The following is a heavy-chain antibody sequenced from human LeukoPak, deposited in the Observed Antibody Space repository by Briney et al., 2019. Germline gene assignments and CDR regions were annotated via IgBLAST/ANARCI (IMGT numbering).Heavy chain of an antibody. J-gene: IGHJ3*02. CDR2: IYHSGST. CDR3: ARAIPLWYYYDSSGYYPGAFDI. CDR1: GGSISSSNR. V-gene: IGHV4-4*02. D-gene: IGHD3-22*01. Sequence: IPSETLSLTCAVSGGSISSSNRWSWVRQPPGKGLEWIGEIYHSGSTNYNPSLKSRVTISVDKSKNQFSLKLSSVTAADTAVYYCARAIPLWYYYDSSGYYPGAFDIWGQGTMVTASS.